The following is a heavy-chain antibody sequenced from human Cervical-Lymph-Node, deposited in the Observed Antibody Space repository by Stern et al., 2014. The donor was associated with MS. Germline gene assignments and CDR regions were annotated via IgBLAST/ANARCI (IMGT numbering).Heavy chain of an antibody. Sequence: EVQLVESGGGLVQPGGSLRLSCAASGFNFKNYWMHWVRQVPGKGLVWVSRVDGDGSSATYADSVKGRFTISRDNAKKTLYLQMNRLRAEDTAVYYCTKDPRIVGPRGDAFDIWGRGTMVTVSS. CDR2: VDGDGSSA. CDR3: TKDPRIVGPRGDAFDI. D-gene: IGHD1-26*01. V-gene: IGHV3-74*03. CDR1: GFNFKNYW. J-gene: IGHJ3*02.